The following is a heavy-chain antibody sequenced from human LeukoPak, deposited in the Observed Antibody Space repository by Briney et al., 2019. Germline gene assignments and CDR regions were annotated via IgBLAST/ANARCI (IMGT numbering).Heavy chain of an antibody. CDR3: ANGRVAETAEFDY. D-gene: IGHD2-21*02. Sequence: GGSLRLSCAASGFIFSTYDMHWVRQAPGKGLEWVAGISYDGRNIYSAESVNGRFTISRDNSNNTLYLQMNSLGPEDTAVYYCANGRVAETAEFDYWGQGTLVTVSS. CDR2: ISYDGRNI. J-gene: IGHJ4*02. CDR1: GFIFSTYD. V-gene: IGHV3-30*18.